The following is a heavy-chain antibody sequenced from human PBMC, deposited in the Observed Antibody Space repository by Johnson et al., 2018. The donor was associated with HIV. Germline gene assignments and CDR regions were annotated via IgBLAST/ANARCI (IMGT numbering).Heavy chain of an antibody. CDR3: ARDSPYSSGWHDAFDI. Sequence: QMLLVESGGGLVKPGGSLRVSCAASGFIFTNAWMSWVRQAPGKGLEWISYISGSSSTIYYADSVKGRFTISRDNSKNSLYLQVHSFRVEDTAVYYCARDSPYSSGWHDAFDIWGQGTMVTVSS. V-gene: IGHV3-11*04. CDR2: ISGSSSTI. D-gene: IGHD6-19*01. J-gene: IGHJ3*02. CDR1: GFIFTNAW.